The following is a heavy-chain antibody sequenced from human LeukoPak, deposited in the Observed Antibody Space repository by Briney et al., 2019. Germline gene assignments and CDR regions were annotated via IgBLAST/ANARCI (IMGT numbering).Heavy chain of an antibody. CDR3: ARRSDIVVVPAAMPALEDYYYYYGMDV. V-gene: IGHV1-18*01. CDR1: GYTFTSYV. J-gene: IGHJ6*02. Sequence: GASVKFSCKASGYTFTSYVISWVRQAPGQGLEWMGWISPNNGNTNYAQKLQGRVTMTTDTSTSTAYMELRSLRSDDTAVYYCARRSDIVVVPAAMPALEDYYYYYGMDVWGQGTTVTVSS. CDR2: ISPNNGNT. D-gene: IGHD2-2*01.